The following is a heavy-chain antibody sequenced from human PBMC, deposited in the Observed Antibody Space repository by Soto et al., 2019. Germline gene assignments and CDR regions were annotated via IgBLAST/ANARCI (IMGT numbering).Heavy chain of an antibody. CDR3: ARHPTFSGWEYYFDY. D-gene: IGHD6-19*01. CDR1: GDSVSSSNYY. J-gene: IGHJ4*02. Sequence: QLQLQESGPGLVKPSETLSLTCTVSGDSVSSSNYYWGWIRQPPGKGLEWIGSVYYSGSTYYNPSLKRRVTVSVDTSKNQFSLKLSSVTAADAAVYYCARHPTFSGWEYYFDYWGQGTPVTVSS. CDR2: VYYSGST. V-gene: IGHV4-39*01.